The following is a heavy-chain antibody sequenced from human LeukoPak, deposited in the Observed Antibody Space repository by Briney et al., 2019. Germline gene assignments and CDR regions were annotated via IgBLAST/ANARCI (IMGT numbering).Heavy chain of an antibody. Sequence: ASVKVSCKASGYTFTGYYMHWVRQAPGQGLERMGWINPNSGGTNYAQKFQGRVTMTRDTSISTAYMELSRLRSDDTAVYYCARDRADSSGWYLRGYFDYWGQGTLVTVSS. CDR2: INPNSGGT. CDR3: ARDRADSSGWYLRGYFDY. V-gene: IGHV1-2*02. D-gene: IGHD6-19*01. CDR1: GYTFTGYY. J-gene: IGHJ4*02.